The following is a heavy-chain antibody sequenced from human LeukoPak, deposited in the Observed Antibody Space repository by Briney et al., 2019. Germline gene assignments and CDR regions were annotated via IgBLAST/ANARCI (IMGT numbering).Heavy chain of an antibody. D-gene: IGHD5-18*01. J-gene: IGHJ4*02. CDR3: ARHLKTDMVKAHFDY. Sequence: SETLSLTCTVSGGSISYYYWSWIRQPPGKGPEWIGYIYYSGTTNYNPSLKSRVTISVDTSKNQFSLKLSSVTAADTAVYYCARHLKTDMVKAHFDYWGQGTLVTVSS. V-gene: IGHV4-59*08. CDR2: IYYSGTT. CDR1: GGSISYYY.